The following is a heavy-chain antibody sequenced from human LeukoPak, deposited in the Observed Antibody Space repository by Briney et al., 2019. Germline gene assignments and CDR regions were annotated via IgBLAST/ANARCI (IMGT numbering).Heavy chain of an antibody. D-gene: IGHD1-14*01. CDR1: GFTVITND. CDR3: ARGVEPLAANTLAY. V-gene: IGHV3-53*01. CDR2: LYSDGNT. Sequence: PGGSLRLSCAASGFTVITNDMTWVRQAPGKRLEWVSVLYSDGNTKYADSVQVRFTISRDNSKNTLYLEMNSLSPDDTAVYYCARGVEPLAANTLAYWGQGTLVTVSS. J-gene: IGHJ4*02.